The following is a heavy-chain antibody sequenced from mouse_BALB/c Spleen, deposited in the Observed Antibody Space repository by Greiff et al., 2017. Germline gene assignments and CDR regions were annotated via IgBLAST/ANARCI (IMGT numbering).Heavy chain of an antibody. J-gene: IGHJ3*01. CDR2: ILPGSGST. D-gene: IGHD1-1*02. CDR3: ARRTTGGPFAY. Sequence: QVQLQQSGAELMKPGASVKISCKATGYTFSSYWIEWVKQRPGHGLEWIGEILPGSGSTNYNEKFKGKATFTADTSSNTAYMQLSSLTSEDSAVYYCARRTTGGPFAYWGQGTLVTVSA. V-gene: IGHV1-9*01. CDR1: GYTFSSYW.